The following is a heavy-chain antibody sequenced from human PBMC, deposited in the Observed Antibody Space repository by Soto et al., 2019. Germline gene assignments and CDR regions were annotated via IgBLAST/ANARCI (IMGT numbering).Heavy chain of an antibody. V-gene: IGHV1-46*03. CDR3: DRGYYGSGSYHYFDY. Sequence: ASVKVSCKASGYTFTSYYMHWVRQAPGQGLEWMGIINPSGGSTSYAQKFQGRVTMTRDTSTSTVYMELSSLRSEDTAVYYCDRGYYGSGSYHYFDYWGQGTLVTVSS. CDR1: GYTFTSYY. J-gene: IGHJ4*02. D-gene: IGHD3-10*01. CDR2: INPSGGST.